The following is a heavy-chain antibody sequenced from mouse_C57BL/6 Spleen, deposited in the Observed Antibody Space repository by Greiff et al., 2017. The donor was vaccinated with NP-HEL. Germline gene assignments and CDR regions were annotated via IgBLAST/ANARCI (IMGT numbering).Heavy chain of an antibody. J-gene: IGHJ3*01. CDR3: TTSMITRRN. CDR1: GFNIKDDY. CDR2: IDPENGDT. Sequence: EVKLQESGAELVRPGASVKLSCTASGFNIKDDYMHWVKQRPEQGLEWIGWIDPENGDTEYASKFQGKATITADTSSNTAYLQLSSLTSEDTAVYYCTTSMITRRNWGQGTLVTVSA. D-gene: IGHD2-4*01. V-gene: IGHV14-4*01.